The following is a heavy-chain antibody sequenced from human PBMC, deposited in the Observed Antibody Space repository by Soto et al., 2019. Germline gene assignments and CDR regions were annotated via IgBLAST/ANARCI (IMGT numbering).Heavy chain of an antibody. D-gene: IGHD5-18*01. CDR1: GFTFDGLA. V-gene: IGHV3-9*01. CDR2: ISWNSGSI. CDR3: AKANTAMVTEYYYGMDV. Sequence: EVQLVESGGGLVQPGRSLRLSCAASGFTFDGLAMHWVRQPPGNGLEWVSGISWNSGSIGYADSVKGRFTISRDNAKNSLYLQMNSLRAEDTALYYCAKANTAMVTEYYYGMDVWGQGTTVTVSS. J-gene: IGHJ6*02.